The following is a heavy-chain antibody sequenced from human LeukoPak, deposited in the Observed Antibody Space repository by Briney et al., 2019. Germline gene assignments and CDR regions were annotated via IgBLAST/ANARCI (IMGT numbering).Heavy chain of an antibody. V-gene: IGHV1-8*01. CDR3: ARGLYRTVVTPGY. J-gene: IGHJ4*02. CDR1: GYTFTSYD. Sequence: ASVKVSCKASGYTFTSYDINWVRRATGQGLEWMGWMNPNSGNTGYAQKFQGRVTMTRNTSISTAYMELSSLRSEDTAVYYCARGLYRTVVTPGYWGQGTLVTVSS. CDR2: MNPNSGNT. D-gene: IGHD4-23*01.